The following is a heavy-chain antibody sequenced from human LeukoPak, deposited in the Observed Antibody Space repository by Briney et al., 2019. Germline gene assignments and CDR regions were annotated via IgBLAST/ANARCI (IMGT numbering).Heavy chain of an antibody. J-gene: IGHJ4*02. D-gene: IGHD5-12*01. CDR1: GGSFSVYY. CDR3: ARDGDGYNPAYYFDY. Sequence: PSETLSLTCAVYGGSFSVYYWSWIRQPPGKGLEWIGEINHSGSTNYNPSLKSRVTISVDTSKNQFSLKLSSVTAADTAVYYCARDGDGYNPAYYFDYWGQGTLVTVSS. CDR2: INHSGST. V-gene: IGHV4-34*01.